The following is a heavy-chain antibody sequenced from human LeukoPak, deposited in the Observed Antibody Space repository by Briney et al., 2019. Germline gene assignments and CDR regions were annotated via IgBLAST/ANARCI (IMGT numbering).Heavy chain of an antibody. Sequence: PGGSLRLSCIASGFTFSSYGMSWVRQAPGKGLEWVSAISGSGANTYYADSVKGRFTISRDNAKNSLYLQMNSLRAEDTAVYYCARFIAAPYYFDYWGRGTLVTVSS. CDR2: ISGSGANT. CDR1: GFTFSSYG. D-gene: IGHD6-13*01. V-gene: IGHV3-23*01. CDR3: ARFIAAPYYFDY. J-gene: IGHJ4*02.